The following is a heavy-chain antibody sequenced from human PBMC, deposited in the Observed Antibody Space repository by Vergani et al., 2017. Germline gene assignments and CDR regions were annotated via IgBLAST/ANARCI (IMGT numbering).Heavy chain of an antibody. CDR2: ISPGASTV. CDR1: GLKFSDHY. D-gene: IGHD1-1*01. J-gene: IGHJ6*02. Sequence: LEESGGGSVKPGGSLRLSCAASGLKFSDHYMSWIRQAPGKGLEWVSHISPGASTVSYTDSVTGRFTVSRDNDNNSLTLDMSTLRVEDTAVYYCAKNPCISTTRNYYAMDVWGQGTTVTVSS. CDR3: AKNPCISTTRNYYAMDV. V-gene: IGHV3-11*04.